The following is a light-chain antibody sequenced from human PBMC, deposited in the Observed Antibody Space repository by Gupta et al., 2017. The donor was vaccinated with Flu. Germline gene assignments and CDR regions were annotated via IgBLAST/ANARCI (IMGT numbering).Light chain of an antibody. Sequence: DIQMTQSPSTLSASVGDRVTITCRASQSISDWLAWYQQKPGKAPNLLIYKASNLESGVPSRFSGSGSGAQFTLTISSLQPDDFGTYYCLQYNSYSYTFGQGTKLEIK. V-gene: IGKV1-5*03. CDR2: KAS. CDR3: LQYNSYSYT. CDR1: QSISDW. J-gene: IGKJ2*01.